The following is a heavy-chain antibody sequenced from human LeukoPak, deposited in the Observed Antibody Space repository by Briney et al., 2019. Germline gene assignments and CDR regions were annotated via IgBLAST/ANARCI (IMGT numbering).Heavy chain of an antibody. J-gene: IGHJ4*02. CDR3: ARARSWGTFFDY. CDR2: INSDGSST. V-gene: IGHV3-74*01. D-gene: IGHD6-13*01. Sequence: GGSLRLSCAASGFTFSSYWMHWVRQAPGKGLVWVSRINSDGSSTSYADSVKGRFTISRDNAKNTLYLQMNSLRAEDTAVYYSARARSWGTFFDYWGQGTLVTVSS. CDR1: GFTFSSYW.